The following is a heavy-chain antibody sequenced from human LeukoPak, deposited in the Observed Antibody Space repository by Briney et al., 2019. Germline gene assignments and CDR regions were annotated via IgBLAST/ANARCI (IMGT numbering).Heavy chain of an antibody. Sequence: PGGSLRLSCAASGFSFSDSTMYWVRQAPGQGLEYVSAVSSDGGNTYYADSVKGRFTVSRDNSKNTLYLQVGSLRAEDMAVYYCARGRGTYSRPYCFDYWGQGALVTVSS. CDR3: ARGRGTYSRPYCFDY. J-gene: IGHJ4*02. D-gene: IGHD2-21*01. CDR1: GFSFSDST. V-gene: IGHV3-64*02. CDR2: VSSDGGNT.